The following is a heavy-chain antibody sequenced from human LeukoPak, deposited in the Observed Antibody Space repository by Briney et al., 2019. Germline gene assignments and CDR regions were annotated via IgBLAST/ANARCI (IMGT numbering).Heavy chain of an antibody. Sequence: GGSLRLSCAASGFTVRSYWMHWVRQAPGKGLEWVSGLSDAGVRIFYADSVRGRFTVSRDNSKNTLYLQMDSLRAEDTAVYYCANTHCDSSPIVWNFWGQGTLVTVSS. J-gene: IGHJ4*02. CDR2: LSDAGVRI. V-gene: IGHV3-23*01. CDR1: GFTVRSYW. D-gene: IGHD6-6*01. CDR3: ANTHCDSSPIVWNF.